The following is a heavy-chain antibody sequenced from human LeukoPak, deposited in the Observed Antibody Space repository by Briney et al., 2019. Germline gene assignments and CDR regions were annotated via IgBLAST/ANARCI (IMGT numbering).Heavy chain of an antibody. D-gene: IGHD5-18*01. CDR1: GASFTSYT. Sequence: SLKLSCKASGASFTSYTISWVRQAPRQRLEWMGGMIPTFDTANNTHNSQGSDTITSNESTSTAYMEPSSLRSEDTAVYYCARVSGGTALVGYYLDYWGQGTLVTVSS. CDR3: ARVSGGTALVGYYLDY. CDR2: MIPTFDTA. J-gene: IGHJ4*02. V-gene: IGHV1-69*13.